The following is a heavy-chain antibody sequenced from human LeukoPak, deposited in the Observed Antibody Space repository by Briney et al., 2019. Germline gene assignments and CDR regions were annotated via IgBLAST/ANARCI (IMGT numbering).Heavy chain of an antibody. CDR2: ISSSSSYI. CDR1: GFTFSSYS. D-gene: IGHD6-19*01. V-gene: IGHV3-21*04. Sequence: GGSLRLSCAASGFTFSSYSMNWVRQAPGKGLEWVSSISSSSSYIYYADSVKGRFTISRDNSRNTLYLQMNSLRAEDTAVYYCARARADYFDYWGQGTLVTVSS. J-gene: IGHJ4*02. CDR3: ARARADYFDY.